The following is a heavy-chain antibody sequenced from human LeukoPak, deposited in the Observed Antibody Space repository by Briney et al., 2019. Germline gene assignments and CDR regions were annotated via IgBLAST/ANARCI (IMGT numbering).Heavy chain of an antibody. J-gene: IGHJ4*02. CDR2: ISSSSSYI. V-gene: IGHV3-21*01. Sequence: PGGSLRLSCAASGFTFSSYSMNWVRQAPGKGLEWVSSISSSSSYIHYADSVKGRFTISRDNAKNSLYLQMNSLRAEDTAVYYCARDGGSAWFLDYWGQGTLVTVSS. CDR3: ARDGGSAWFLDY. CDR1: GFTFSSYS. D-gene: IGHD6-19*01.